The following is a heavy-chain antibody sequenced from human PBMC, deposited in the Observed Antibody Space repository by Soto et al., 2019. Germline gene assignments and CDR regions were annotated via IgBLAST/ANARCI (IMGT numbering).Heavy chain of an antibody. CDR2: IIPIFGTA. CDR1: GGTFSSSA. V-gene: IGHV1-69*01. Sequence: QVQLVPSGAEVKTPGSSVKVSCKASGGTFSSSAISWVRQAPGQGLEWMGGIIPIFGTANYAQKFQGSVTITADESTSTAYMELSSLRSEDTAVYYCARGPQYSGYEPSFDYWGQGTLVTVSS. J-gene: IGHJ4*02. D-gene: IGHD5-12*01. CDR3: ARGPQYSGYEPSFDY.